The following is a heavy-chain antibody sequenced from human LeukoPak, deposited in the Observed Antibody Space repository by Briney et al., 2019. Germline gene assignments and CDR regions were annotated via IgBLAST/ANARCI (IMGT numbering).Heavy chain of an antibody. CDR1: GVSISNYY. Sequence: SETLSLTCSVSGVSISNYYWSWIRQPPGEGLQWIGYVFYSGSTNYNASLKSRVVISVDTSKNQFSLKLTSVTAADTAVYYCAGRTARYFDYWGQGFLVTVSS. D-gene: IGHD2-21*02. V-gene: IGHV4-59*01. CDR3: AGRTARYFDY. J-gene: IGHJ4*02. CDR2: VFYSGST.